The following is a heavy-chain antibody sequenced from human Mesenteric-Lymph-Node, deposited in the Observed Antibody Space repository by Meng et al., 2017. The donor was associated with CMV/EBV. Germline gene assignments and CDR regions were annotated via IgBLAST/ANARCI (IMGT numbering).Heavy chain of an antibody. V-gene: IGHV4-39*01. J-gene: IGHJ4*02. CDR1: GGSISSSSYY. Sequence: GSLRLSCTVSGGSISSSSYYWGWIRQPPGKGLEWIGSIYYSGSTYYNPSLKSRVTISVDTSKNQFSLKLSSVTAADTAVYYCARSYGSGSYNYWGQGTLVTVSS. D-gene: IGHD3-10*01. CDR2: IYYSGST. CDR3: ARSYGSGSYNY.